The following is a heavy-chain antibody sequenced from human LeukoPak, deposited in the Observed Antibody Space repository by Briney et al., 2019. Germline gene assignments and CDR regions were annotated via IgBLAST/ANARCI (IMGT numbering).Heavy chain of an antibody. J-gene: IGHJ4*02. CDR1: GGSISSGGYY. D-gene: IGHD5-12*01. CDR2: IYYSGST. Sequence: SETLSLTCTVSGGSISSGGYYWSWIRQHPGRGLEWIGYIYYSGSTYYNPSLKSRVTISVDTSKNQFSLKLSSVTAADTVVYYCARGLVATHFDYWGQGTLVTVSS. V-gene: IGHV4-31*03. CDR3: ARGLVATHFDY.